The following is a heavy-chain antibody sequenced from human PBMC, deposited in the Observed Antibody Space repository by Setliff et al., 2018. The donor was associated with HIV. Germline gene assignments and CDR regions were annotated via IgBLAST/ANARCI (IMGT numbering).Heavy chain of an antibody. V-gene: IGHV3-7*01. CDR2: IKQDGSEK. D-gene: IGHD3-22*01. CDR3: RAINYYDSSGYYSFDY. J-gene: IGHJ4*02. Sequence: GGSLRLSCAASGFTFSSYWMSWVRQAPGKGLEWVANIKQDGSEKYYVDSVKGRFTISKDNAMKSLYLQMNSLRAEDTAVYYCRAINYYDSSGYYSFDYWGQGTLVTVSS. CDR1: GFTFSSYW.